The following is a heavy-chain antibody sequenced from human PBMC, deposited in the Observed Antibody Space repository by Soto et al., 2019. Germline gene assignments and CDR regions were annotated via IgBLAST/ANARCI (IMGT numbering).Heavy chain of an antibody. CDR3: ARDMIKGYSSSSFFPDI. CDR2: ISYDGSNK. Sequence: PGGSLRLSCAASGFTFSSYAMHWVRQAPGKGLEWVAVISYDGSNKYYADSVKGRFTISRDNSKNTLYLQMNSLRAEDTAVYYCARDMIKGYSSSSFFPDIWGQGTMVTVSS. V-gene: IGHV3-30-3*01. D-gene: IGHD6-6*01. CDR1: GFTFSSYA. J-gene: IGHJ3*02.